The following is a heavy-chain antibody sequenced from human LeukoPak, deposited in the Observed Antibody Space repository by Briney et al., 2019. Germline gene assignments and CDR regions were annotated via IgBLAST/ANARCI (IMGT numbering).Heavy chain of an antibody. CDR3: ARGYYHDSK. Sequence: SETLSLTCAVSGASISTDNWWTWVRQPPGKGLEWIAELHHSGSTSYNPSLKSRVTISVDKSKNQFSLKLTSVTAADTAVYYCARGYYHDSKWGQGNLVTVSS. V-gene: IGHV4-4*02. CDR1: GASISTDNW. D-gene: IGHD3-22*01. J-gene: IGHJ4*02. CDR2: LHHSGST.